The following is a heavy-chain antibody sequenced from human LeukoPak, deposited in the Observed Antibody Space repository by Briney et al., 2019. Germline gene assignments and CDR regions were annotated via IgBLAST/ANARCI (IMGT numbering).Heavy chain of an antibody. J-gene: IGHJ4*02. CDR1: GFTFSDYY. V-gene: IGHV3-11*06. D-gene: IGHD2-15*01. Sequence: PGGSLRLYCAASGFTFSDYYMTWVRRAPGKGLEWISHISGRSTDTNYADSVKGRFTISRDNAKNSLYLQMNSLRVEDAAVYYCARDSAGTCSGAGCDPDDFDYWGQGTLVTVSS. CDR2: ISGRSTDT. CDR3: ARDSAGTCSGAGCDPDDFDY.